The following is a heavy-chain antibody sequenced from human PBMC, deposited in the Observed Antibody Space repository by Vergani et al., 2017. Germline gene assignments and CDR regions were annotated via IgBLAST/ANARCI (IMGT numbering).Heavy chain of an antibody. CDR3: ARDSLYXDILTGYFPNWFDP. D-gene: IGHD3-9*01. Sequence: EVQLAESGGGLVQPGGSLRLSCAASGFTFSSYWMSWVRQAPGKGLEWVANIKQDGSEKYYVDSVKGRFTISRDNAKNSLYLQMNSLRAEDTAVYYCARDSLYXDILTGYFPNWFDPWGQGTLVTVSS. V-gene: IGHV3-7*01. CDR2: IKQDGSEK. J-gene: IGHJ5*02. CDR1: GFTFSSYW.